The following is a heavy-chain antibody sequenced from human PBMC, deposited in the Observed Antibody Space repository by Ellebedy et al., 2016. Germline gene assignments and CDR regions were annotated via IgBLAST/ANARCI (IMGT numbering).Heavy chain of an antibody. CDR2: INPSGGST. Sequence: ASVKVSCKASGYTFTSYYMHWVRQAPGQGLEWMGIINPSGGSTSYAQKFQGWVTMTRDMSISTAYMELSRLRSDDTAVYYCARRITMVRANWFDPWGQGTLVTVSS. J-gene: IGHJ5*02. D-gene: IGHD3-10*01. V-gene: IGHV1-46*01. CDR3: ARRITMVRANWFDP. CDR1: GYTFTSYY.